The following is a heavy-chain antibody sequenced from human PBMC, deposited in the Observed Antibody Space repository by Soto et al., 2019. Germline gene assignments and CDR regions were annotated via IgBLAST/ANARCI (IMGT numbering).Heavy chain of an antibody. CDR2: INHSGST. CDR1: GGSFSGYY. CDR3: ARCRTESDSSGYYYCYYGMDV. Sequence: PSETLSLTCAVYGGSFSGYYWSWIRQPPGKGLEWIGEINHSGSTNYNPSLKSRVTISVDTSKNQFSLKLSSVTAADTAVYYCARCRTESDSSGYYYCYYGMDVWGQGTTVTVSS. D-gene: IGHD3-22*01. V-gene: IGHV4-34*01. J-gene: IGHJ6*02.